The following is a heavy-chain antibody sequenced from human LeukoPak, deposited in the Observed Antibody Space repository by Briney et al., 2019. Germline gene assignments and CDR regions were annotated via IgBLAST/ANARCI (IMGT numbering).Heavy chain of an antibody. CDR1: GFTFSGSA. D-gene: IGHD6-13*01. J-gene: IGHJ6*03. CDR2: IRSKANSYAT. V-gene: IGHV3-73*01. Sequence: GGSLKLSCAASGFTFSGSAMHWVRQASGKGLEWVGRIRSKANSYATAYAASVKGRFTISRDDSKNTAYLQMDSLKTEDTAVYYRTRREIAAAGTHLYDYYYYYMDVWGKGTTVTVSS. CDR3: TRREIAAAGTHLYDYYYYYMDV.